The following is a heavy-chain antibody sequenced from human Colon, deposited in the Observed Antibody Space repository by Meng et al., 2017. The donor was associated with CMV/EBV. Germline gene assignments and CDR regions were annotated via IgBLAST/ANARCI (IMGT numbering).Heavy chain of an antibody. CDR1: EGVGCSNSGG. J-gene: IGHJ5*02. D-gene: IGHD4-11*01. CDR3: ARTSNYVDWFDP. V-gene: IGHV6-1*01. CDR2: RYYRYKWYY. Sequence: EGVGCSNSGGWNWIRQSPSRGHEWLGRRYYRYKWYYDYTVSVKSRITINPDTSKNQFSLQLNSVTPEDTAVYYCARTSNYVDWFDPWGQGTLVTVSS.